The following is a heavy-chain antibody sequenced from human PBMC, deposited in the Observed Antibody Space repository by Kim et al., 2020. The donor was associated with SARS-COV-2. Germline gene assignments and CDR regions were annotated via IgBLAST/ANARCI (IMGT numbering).Heavy chain of an antibody. CDR2: IYYSGST. J-gene: IGHJ4*02. V-gene: IGHV4-31*03. D-gene: IGHD3-22*01. Sequence: SETLSLTCTVSGGSISSGGYYWSWIRQHPGKGLEWIGYIYYSGSTYYNPSLKSRVTISVDTSKNQFSLKLSSVTAADTAVYYCARDRGYYYDSSGSQEWGYWGQGTLVTVSS. CDR3: ARDRGYYYDSSGSQEWGY. CDR1: GGSISSGGYY.